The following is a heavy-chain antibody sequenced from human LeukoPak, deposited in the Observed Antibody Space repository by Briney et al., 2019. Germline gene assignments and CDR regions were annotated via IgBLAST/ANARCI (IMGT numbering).Heavy chain of an antibody. CDR3: AREDSYGYAYYFDY. V-gene: IGHV3-74*01. CDR2: INSDGSST. CDR1: GFTFSSYW. Sequence: GGSLRLSCAASGFTFSSYWMHWVRQAPGKGLVWVSRINSDGSSTSYVDSVKGRFTISRDNAKNTLYLQMNSLRAEDTAVYYCAREDSYGYAYYFDYWGQGTLVTVSS. D-gene: IGHD5-18*01. J-gene: IGHJ4*02.